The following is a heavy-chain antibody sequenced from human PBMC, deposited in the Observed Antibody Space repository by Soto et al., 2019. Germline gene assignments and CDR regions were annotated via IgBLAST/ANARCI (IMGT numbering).Heavy chain of an antibody. D-gene: IGHD6-13*01. V-gene: IGHV3-23*01. CDR1: GFTFSSYA. Sequence: GESLKISCAASGFTFSSYAMSWVRQAPGKGLEWVSAISGSGGSTYYADSVKGRFTISRDNSKNTLYQQMNSLRAEDTAVYYRAKENGYSCSWFECEYWRQGTLVTV. CDR2: ISGSGGST. J-gene: IGHJ4*02. CDR3: AKENGYSCSWFECEY.